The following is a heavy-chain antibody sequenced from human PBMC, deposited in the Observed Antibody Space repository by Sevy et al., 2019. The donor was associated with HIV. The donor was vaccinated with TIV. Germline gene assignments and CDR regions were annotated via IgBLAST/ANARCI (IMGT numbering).Heavy chain of an antibody. J-gene: IGHJ4*02. CDR2: LKSDVYGGTV. CDR3: TRWKAAQSIFDY. D-gene: IGHD6-13*01. Sequence: QLGGSLRLSCTASGFTFGDYCMSWVRQAPGKGLEWVAFLKSDVYGGTVDHAASVRGRFVISRDDSKTIAYLQMNDLKTEDTGVYYWTRWKAAQSIFDYWGQGALVTVSS. V-gene: IGHV3-49*04. CDR1: GFTFGDYC.